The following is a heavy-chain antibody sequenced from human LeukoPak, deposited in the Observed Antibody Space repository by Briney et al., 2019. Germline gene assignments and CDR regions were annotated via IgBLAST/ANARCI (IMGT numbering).Heavy chain of an antibody. D-gene: IGHD2-15*01. Sequence: PGGSLRLSCAASGFTFSSYSMNWVRQAPGKGLEWVSSISSSSSYIYYADSVKGRFTISRDNAKNSLYLQMNSLRAEDTAVYYCARDSLGYCSGGSCYEDGDYWGQGTLVTISS. CDR1: GFTFSSYS. J-gene: IGHJ4*02. CDR3: ARDSLGYCSGGSCYEDGDY. CDR2: ISSSSSYI. V-gene: IGHV3-21*01.